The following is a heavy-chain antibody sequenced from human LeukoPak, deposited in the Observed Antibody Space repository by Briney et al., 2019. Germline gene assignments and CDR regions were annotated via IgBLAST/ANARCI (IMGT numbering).Heavy chain of an antibody. D-gene: IGHD2-2*01. CDR2: IIPIFGTA. CDR3: ARDCSSTSCYFDY. Sequence: SVTVSCKASGYTFTTYSMTWVRQAPGQGLEWMGGIIPIFGTANYAQKFQGRVTITADESTSTAYMELSSLRSEDTAVYYCARDCSSTSCYFDYWGQGTLVTVSS. CDR1: GYTFTTYS. V-gene: IGHV1-69*13. J-gene: IGHJ4*02.